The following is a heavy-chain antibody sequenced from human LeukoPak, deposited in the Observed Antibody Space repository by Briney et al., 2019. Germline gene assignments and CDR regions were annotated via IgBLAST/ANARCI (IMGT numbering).Heavy chain of an antibody. CDR3: ARDMMVRGVIIMDV. J-gene: IGHJ6*02. CDR2: IIPILGIA. Sequence: GASVKVSCKASGGTFSSYAISWVRQAPGQRLEWMGRIIPILGIANYAQKFQGRVTITADKSTSTAYMELSSLRSEDTAVYYCARDMMVRGVIIMDVWDQGTTVTVSS. CDR1: GGTFSSYA. V-gene: IGHV1-69*04. D-gene: IGHD3-10*01.